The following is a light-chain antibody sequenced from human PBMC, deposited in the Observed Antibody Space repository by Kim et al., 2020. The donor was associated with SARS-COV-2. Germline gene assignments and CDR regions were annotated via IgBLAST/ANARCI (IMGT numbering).Light chain of an antibody. CDR3: QHYNHWPYA. V-gene: IGKV3-15*01. CDR1: QSVSGD. J-gene: IGKJ2*01. CDR2: GAS. Sequence: EMVMTQSPATLSVSPGERATLSCRTTQSVSGDLAWYQQKPGQAPRLLIYGASTRATGIPARFSGSGSGTEFTLTITSLRSEDFAVYYCQHYNHWPYAFGQGTKLEI.